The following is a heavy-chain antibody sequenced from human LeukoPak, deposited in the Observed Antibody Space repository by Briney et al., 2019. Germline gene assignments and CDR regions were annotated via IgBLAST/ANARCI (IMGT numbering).Heavy chain of an antibody. Sequence: ASVKVSCKASGYTFTSYGISWVRQAPGQGLEWMGWISAYNGNTNYAQKLQGRVTMTTDTSTSTAYMELRSLRAEDTAVYYCARDRGPSHRWRLRDYYYGMDVWGQGTTVTVSS. D-gene: IGHD4-17*01. V-gene: IGHV1-18*01. J-gene: IGHJ6*02. CDR2: ISAYNGNT. CDR3: ARDRGPSHRWRLRDYYYGMDV. CDR1: GYTFTSYG.